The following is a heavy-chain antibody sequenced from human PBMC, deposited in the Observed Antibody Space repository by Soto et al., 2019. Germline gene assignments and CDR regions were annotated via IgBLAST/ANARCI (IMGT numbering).Heavy chain of an antibody. CDR3: ARDLRITMNDY. CDR2: ISSSSSYI. D-gene: IGHD3-22*01. CDR1: GFTFSSYS. J-gene: IGHJ4*02. V-gene: IGHV3-21*01. Sequence: EVQLVESGGGLVKPGGSLRLSCAASGFTFSSYSMNWVRQAPGKGLEWVSSISSSSSYIYYADSVKGRFTISRDNAKKSLYRQMNSLRAEDTAVYYCARDLRITMNDYWGQGTLVTVSS.